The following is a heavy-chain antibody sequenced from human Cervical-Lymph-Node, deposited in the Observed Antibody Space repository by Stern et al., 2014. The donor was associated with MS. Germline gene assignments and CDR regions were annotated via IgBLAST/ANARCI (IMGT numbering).Heavy chain of an antibody. J-gene: IGHJ3*02. CDR3: ARGLLGSENAFDI. V-gene: IGHV1-18*01. CDR2: SSAYNGNT. D-gene: IGHD2-15*01. Sequence: VHLVESGDEVKKPGASVKVSCKASVDTFTSYGISCVQPAPGQGLECMVLSSAYNGNTNYAQKLQGRVTMTTDTSTSTAYMELRSLRSDDTAVYYCARGLLGSENAFDIWGQGTMVTVSS. CDR1: VDTFTSYG.